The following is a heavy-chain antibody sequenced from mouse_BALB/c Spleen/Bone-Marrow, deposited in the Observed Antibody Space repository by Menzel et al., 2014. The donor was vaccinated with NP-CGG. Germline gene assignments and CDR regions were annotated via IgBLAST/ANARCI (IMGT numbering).Heavy chain of an antibody. CDR1: GYAFTDPW. CDR3: ARGGDDFSLDY. V-gene: IGHV1-69*01. Sequence: VQLQQSGTELVMPGASVKMSCKASGYAFTDPWIHWVKQRPGQGLEWIGAIDTSDSYTNYNQKFKGKATLTVDESSSTAYIHLSSLTSEDSAVYYCARGGDDFSLDYWGQRTSVTVSS. CDR2: IDTSDSYT. J-gene: IGHJ4*01. D-gene: IGHD2-4*01.